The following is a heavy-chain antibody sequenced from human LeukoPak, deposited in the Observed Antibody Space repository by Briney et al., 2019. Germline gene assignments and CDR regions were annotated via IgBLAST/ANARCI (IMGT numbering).Heavy chain of an antibody. CDR3: ASLYYYGSGSFPNY. V-gene: IGHV4-39*01. J-gene: IGHJ4*02. CDR2: IHDSGST. Sequence: PSETLSLTCAVSGGSISTRYYYWGWIRQPPGKGLEWLRTIHDSGSTYYSPSLKSQVTISVDTSNNQFSLKLSSVTAGDTAVYYCASLYYYGSGSFPNYWGQGILVTVST. CDR1: GGSISTRYYY. D-gene: IGHD3-10*01.